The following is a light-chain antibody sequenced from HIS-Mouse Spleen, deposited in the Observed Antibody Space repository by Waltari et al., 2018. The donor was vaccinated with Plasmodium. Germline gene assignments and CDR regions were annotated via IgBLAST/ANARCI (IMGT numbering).Light chain of an antibody. V-gene: IGLV3-10*01. CDR3: YSTDSSGNHRV. CDR1: ALPKKY. J-gene: IGLJ3*02. CDR2: EDS. Sequence: SYELTQPPSGAVSPGQTARITCPGDALPKKYAYWYQQKSGQAPVLVIYEDSKRPSGIPERFSGSSSGTMATLTISGAQVEDEADYYCYSTDSSGNHRVFGGGPKLTVL.